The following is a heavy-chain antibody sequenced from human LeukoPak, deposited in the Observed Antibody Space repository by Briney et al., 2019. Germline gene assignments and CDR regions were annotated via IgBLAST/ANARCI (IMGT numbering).Heavy chain of an antibody. Sequence: PSETLSLTCAVSGYSISSGYYWGWIRQPPGKGLEWIGSIYHSGSTYYNPSLKGRVTISVDTSKNQFSLKLSSVTAADTAVYYCARGEMATMRYWGQGTLVTVSS. CDR1: GYSISSGYY. CDR3: ARGEMATMRY. V-gene: IGHV4-38-2*01. CDR2: IYHSGST. D-gene: IGHD5-24*01. J-gene: IGHJ4*02.